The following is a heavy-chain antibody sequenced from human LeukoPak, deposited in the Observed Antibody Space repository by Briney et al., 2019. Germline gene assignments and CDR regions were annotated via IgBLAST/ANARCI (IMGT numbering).Heavy chain of an antibody. V-gene: IGHV4-38-2*02. CDR2: IYHSGST. J-gene: IGHJ5*02. D-gene: IGHD1-14*01. CDR3: AREEGGTTFDP. CDR1: GYSISSGYY. Sequence: SETLSLTCTVSGYSISSGYYWGWIRQPPGKGLEWIGSIYHSGSTYYNPSLKSRVTISVDTSKNQFSLKLSSVTAADTAVYYCAREEGGTTFDPWGQGTLVTVSS.